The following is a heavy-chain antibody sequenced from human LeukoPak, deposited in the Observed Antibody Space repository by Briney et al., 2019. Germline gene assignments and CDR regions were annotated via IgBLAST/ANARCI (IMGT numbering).Heavy chain of an antibody. CDR3: AKGAVAGTFGFDY. D-gene: IGHD6-19*01. J-gene: IGHJ4*02. CDR2: VSGSGGST. CDR1: GFTFSSYA. Sequence: TGGSLRLSCAASGFTFSSYAMSWVRQAPGKGLEWVSAVSGSGGSTYYADSVKGRFTISRDNSKNTLYLQMNSLRAEDTAVYYCAKGAVAGTFGFDYWGQGTLVTVSS. V-gene: IGHV3-23*01.